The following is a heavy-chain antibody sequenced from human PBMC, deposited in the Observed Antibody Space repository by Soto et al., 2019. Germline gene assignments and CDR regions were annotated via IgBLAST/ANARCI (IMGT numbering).Heavy chain of an antibody. CDR2: ISTYNGNT. J-gene: IGHJ4*02. V-gene: IGHV1-18*04. CDR1: GYTFTNYG. D-gene: IGHD6-19*01. Sequence: QVQLVQSGAEVKKPGASVRVSCKASGYTFTNYGISWMRQAPGQGREWMGWISTYNGNTNYAPKFQGRVTMTRDTSTSTAYMDLRSLRSDDTAVYFCARVHSITVAGLGYWGQGTLVTVSS. CDR3: ARVHSITVAGLGY.